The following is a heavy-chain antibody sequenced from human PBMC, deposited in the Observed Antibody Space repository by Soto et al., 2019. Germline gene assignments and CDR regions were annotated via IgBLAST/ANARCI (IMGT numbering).Heavy chain of an antibody. CDR1: GFTVSSYG. Sequence: QVQLVESGGGVAQPGRSLRLSCAVSGFTVSSYGMHWVRQAPGKGLEWVAVISRDGNTKYYADSVKGRFTISRDNSRNTLFLEMNSLRSDDMAVYHCTGEVASGYWGQGTLVTVSS. CDR2: ISRDGNTK. V-gene: IGHV3-30*03. CDR3: TGEVASGY. J-gene: IGHJ4*02. D-gene: IGHD2-8*02.